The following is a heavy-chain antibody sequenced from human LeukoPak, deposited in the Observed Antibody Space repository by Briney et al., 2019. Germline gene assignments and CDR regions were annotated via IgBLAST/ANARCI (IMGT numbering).Heavy chain of an antibody. CDR2: ISSSSYI. J-gene: IGHJ4*02. CDR3: ARDVVVVPAAIQDY. D-gene: IGHD2-2*02. V-gene: IGHV3-21*01. Sequence: GGSLRLSCAASGFTFSSYSMNWVRQAPGKGLEWVSSISSSSYIYYADSVKGRFTISRDNAKNSLYLQMNRLRAEDTAVYYCARDVVVVPAAIQDYWGQGTLVTVSS. CDR1: GFTFSSYS.